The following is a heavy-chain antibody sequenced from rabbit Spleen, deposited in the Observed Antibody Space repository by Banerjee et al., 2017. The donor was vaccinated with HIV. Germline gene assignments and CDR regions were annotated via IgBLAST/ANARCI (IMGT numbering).Heavy chain of an antibody. Sequence: QSLEESGGGLVKPGGTLTLTCTVSGFSFSSNWICWVRQAPGKGLEWIACIYTGDGSTYYASWVNGRFSISKTSSTTVTLQMTSLTAADTATYFCARGAGSGTVDARLDLWGQGTLVTVS. V-gene: IGHV1S40*01. CDR1: GFSFSSNW. J-gene: IGHJ3*01. CDR2: IYTGDGST. CDR3: ARGAGSGTVDARLDL. D-gene: IGHD4-2*01.